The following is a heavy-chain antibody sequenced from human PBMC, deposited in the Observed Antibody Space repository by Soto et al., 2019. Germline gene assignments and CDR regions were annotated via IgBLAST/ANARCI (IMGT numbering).Heavy chain of an antibody. Sequence: SETLSLTCAVSGDSISSVNWWSWVRQSPGQGLEWIGDIYHTGITDYNPSLQSRVTISVDKSKNEFSLNLTSVTAADTAVYYCASRDPGTSVDYWGQGTLVTVSS. V-gene: IGHV4-4*02. CDR1: GDSISSVNW. J-gene: IGHJ4*02. D-gene: IGHD1-7*01. CDR3: ASRDPGTSVDY. CDR2: IYHTGIT.